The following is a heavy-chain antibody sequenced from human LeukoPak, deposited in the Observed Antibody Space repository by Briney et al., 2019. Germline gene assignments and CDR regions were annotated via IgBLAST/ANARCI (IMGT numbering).Heavy chain of an antibody. V-gene: IGHV3-21*01. CDR1: GFTFSPYS. J-gene: IGHJ4*02. D-gene: IGHD3-10*01. CDR2: ISSSSRYV. CDR3: ARDGTYYGSGSYDY. Sequence: TGGSLRLSCAASGFTFSPYSINWVRQAPGKGLEWVSSISSSSRYVYYADSVKGRFTISRDNAKNSLFLQMNSLRDEDTAVYYCARDGTYYGSGSYDYWGQGTLVTVSS.